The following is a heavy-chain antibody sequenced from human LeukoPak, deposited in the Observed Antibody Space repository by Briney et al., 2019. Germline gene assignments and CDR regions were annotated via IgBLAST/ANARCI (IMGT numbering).Heavy chain of an antibody. CDR1: GFTFSTYW. J-gene: IGHJ4*02. CDR3: ATSSDAPANM. CDR2: IRQDGGAK. D-gene: IGHD2-2*01. Sequence: GGSLRLSCAVSGFTFSTYWMSWVRQAPGKGLEWVANIRQDGGAKHYVDSVRGRFTISRDNAKNSLYLQMNSLRAEDTGVYYCATSSDAPANMWGQGTLVTVSS. V-gene: IGHV3-7*01.